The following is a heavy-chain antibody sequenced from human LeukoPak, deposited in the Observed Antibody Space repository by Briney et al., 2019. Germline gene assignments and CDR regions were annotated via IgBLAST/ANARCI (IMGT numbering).Heavy chain of an antibody. CDR3: ARVDVECFDI. Sequence: SETLSLTCTVSGGSISSGGYYWSWIRQHPGEGLEWIGYIYYSGSTYYNPSLKSRVTISVDTSKNQFSLKLSSVTAADTAVYYCARVDVECFDIRGQGTMVTVSS. J-gene: IGHJ3*02. D-gene: IGHD3-16*01. V-gene: IGHV4-31*03. CDR2: IYYSGST. CDR1: GGSISSGGYY.